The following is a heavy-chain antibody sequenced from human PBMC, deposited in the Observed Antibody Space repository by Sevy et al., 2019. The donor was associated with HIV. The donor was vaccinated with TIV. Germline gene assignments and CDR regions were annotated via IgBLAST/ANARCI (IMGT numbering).Heavy chain of an antibody. CDR3: ARIHRTSSTGYYYYKDV. Sequence: GGSLRLSCAASGFTVSSNYMSWVRQAPGKGLEWVSVIYSGGSTYYADSVKGRFTISRDNSKNTLYLQMNSLRAEDTAVYYCARIHRTSSTGYYYYKDVWGKGTTVTVSS. J-gene: IGHJ6*03. V-gene: IGHV3-53*01. CDR1: GFTVSSNY. CDR2: IYSGGST. D-gene: IGHD2-2*01.